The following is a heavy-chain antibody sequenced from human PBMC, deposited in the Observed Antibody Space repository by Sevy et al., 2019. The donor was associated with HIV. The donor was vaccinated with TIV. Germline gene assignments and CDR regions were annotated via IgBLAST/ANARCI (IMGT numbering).Heavy chain of an antibody. CDR3: ARDGAPVAGATLAYYYGMDA. V-gene: IGHV4-4*07. J-gene: IGHJ6*02. D-gene: IGHD6-19*01. CDR2: IYTTGST. Sequence: SETLSLTCGVSGGSVSSYHWSWIRQTAAKGLEWIGRIYTTGSTKYNPSLNSRVTLSLDTARNQISLMLTSVTAADTAVYYCARDGAPVAGATLAYYYGMDAWGQGTTVTVSS. CDR1: GGSVSSYH.